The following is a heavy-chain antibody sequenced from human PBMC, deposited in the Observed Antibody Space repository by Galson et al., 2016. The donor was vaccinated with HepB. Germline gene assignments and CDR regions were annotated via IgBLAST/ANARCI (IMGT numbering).Heavy chain of an antibody. D-gene: IGHD3-3*01. J-gene: IGHJ4*02. CDR2: ITRSGDAT. CDR3: AKDIIGYYRPFDY. Sequence: SLRLSCAASGFSFSNSGISWVRQAPGRGLEWVSGITRSGDATHYADFVKGRFTISRDNSKNTLYLYMNNLTAGDTAVYYCAKDIIGYYRPFDYWGQGTLVSVSS. CDR1: GFSFSNSG. V-gene: IGHV3-23*01.